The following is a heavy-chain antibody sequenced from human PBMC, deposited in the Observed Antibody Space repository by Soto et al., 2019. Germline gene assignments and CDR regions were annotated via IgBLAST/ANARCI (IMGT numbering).Heavy chain of an antibody. D-gene: IGHD2-15*01. CDR3: ARESTLDYSIDY. CDR1: GGTFISYA. CDR2: IIPIFGTA. V-gene: IGHV1-69*12. Sequence: QVQLVQSGAEVKKPGASVKVSCKASGGTFISYAISWVRQAPGQVLEWMGGIIPIFGTANYAQKFQGNVTSNEDASTSPAYVELIRLRSEDTEVYYWARESTLDYSIDYCGQGTLVTGSS. J-gene: IGHJ4*02.